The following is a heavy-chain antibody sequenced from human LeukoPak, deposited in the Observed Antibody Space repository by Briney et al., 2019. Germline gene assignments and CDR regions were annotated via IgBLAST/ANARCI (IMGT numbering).Heavy chain of an antibody. CDR1: GFTFSSYP. CDR2: INTSGSST. Sequence: GGSLRLSCAASGFTFSSYPMSWVRQGPGKGLEWVSGINTSGSSTYYADSVKGRFTISRDTSKNTLYLQMNSLRAEDTAVYYCAKSSYYDSSGYYREYYFDFWGQGTLVTVSS. D-gene: IGHD3-22*01. J-gene: IGHJ4*02. V-gene: IGHV3-23*01. CDR3: AKSSYYDSSGYYREYYFDF.